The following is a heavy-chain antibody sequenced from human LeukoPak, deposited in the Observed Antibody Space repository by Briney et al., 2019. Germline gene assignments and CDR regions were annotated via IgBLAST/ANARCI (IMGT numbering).Heavy chain of an antibody. CDR2: ITKTSTSM. V-gene: IGHV3-48*02. Sequence: GFLSLSCVASGFIFSNFRMDWVRQAPGKGLEWISYITKTSTSMYYADSVKSRFTISRDNGKNSLFLQMNSLRDADTAVYYCARGYDSGYYPPHLDYWGQGTLVTVSS. J-gene: IGHJ4*02. D-gene: IGHD3-22*01. CDR3: ARGYDSGYYPPHLDY. CDR1: GFIFSNFR.